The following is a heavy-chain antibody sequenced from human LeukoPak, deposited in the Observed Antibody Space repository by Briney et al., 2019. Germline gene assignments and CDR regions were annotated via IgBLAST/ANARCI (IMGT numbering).Heavy chain of an antibody. V-gene: IGHV4-59*01. Sequence: SETLSLTCTVSGGSISDYYWTWIRQPPGKGLEWIGYIYYGGGTNYNPSVKSRVTISVDTSKNQFSLKLNSVTAADTAVYYCARRAAAVGTYYMDVWGKGTTVTVSS. CDR2: IYYGGGT. CDR3: ARRAAAVGTYYMDV. D-gene: IGHD6-13*01. J-gene: IGHJ6*03. CDR1: GGSISDYY.